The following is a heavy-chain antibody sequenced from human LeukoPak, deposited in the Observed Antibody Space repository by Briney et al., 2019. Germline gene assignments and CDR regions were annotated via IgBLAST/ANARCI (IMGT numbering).Heavy chain of an antibody. Sequence: AASVTVSCKASGGTFSSYAIGWVRQAPGQGLEWMGGIIPIFGTANYAQKFQGRVTITTDESTSTAYMELSSLRSEDTAVYYCATEMATIRGLWYFDYWGQGTLVTVSS. CDR1: GGTFSSYA. CDR3: ATEMATIRGLWYFDY. V-gene: IGHV1-69*05. J-gene: IGHJ4*02. CDR2: IIPIFGTA. D-gene: IGHD5-24*01.